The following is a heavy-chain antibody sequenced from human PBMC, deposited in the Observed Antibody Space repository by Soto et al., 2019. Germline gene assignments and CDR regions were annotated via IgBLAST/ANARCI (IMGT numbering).Heavy chain of an antibody. CDR1: GFTFSNAW. D-gene: IGHD3-9*01. CDR2: IKSKTDGGTT. Sequence: PGGSLRLSCAASGFTFSNAWMNWVRQAPGKGLEWVGRIKSKTDGGTTDYAAPVKGRFTISRDDSKNTLYLQMNSLKTEDTAVYYCTTGKGDELRYLTYHYYGMDVWGQGTTVTVSS. V-gene: IGHV3-15*07. J-gene: IGHJ6*02. CDR3: TTGKGDELRYLTYHYYGMDV.